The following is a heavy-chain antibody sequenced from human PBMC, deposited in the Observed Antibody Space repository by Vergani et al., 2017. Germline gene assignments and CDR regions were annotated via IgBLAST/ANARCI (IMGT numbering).Heavy chain of an antibody. J-gene: IGHJ4*02. V-gene: IGHV1-69*04. D-gene: IGHD2-2*02. CDR1: GGTFSSYA. Sequence: QVQLVQSGAEVKKPGASVKVSCKASGGTFSSYAISWVRQAPGQGLEWMGRIIPILGIANYAQKFQGRVTITADKSTSTAYMELSSLRSEDTAVYYCARDATRYCSSTSCYNDGMDYWGQGTLVTVSS. CDR3: ARDATRYCSSTSCYNDGMDY. CDR2: IIPILGIA.